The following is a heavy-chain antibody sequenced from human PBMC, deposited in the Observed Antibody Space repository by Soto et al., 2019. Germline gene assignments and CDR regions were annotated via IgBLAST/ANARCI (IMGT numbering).Heavy chain of an antibody. D-gene: IGHD3-16*01. Sequence: GASVKVSCKASGYTFTSYAMHWVRQAPGQRLEWMGWINAGNGNTKYSQKFQGRVTITRDTSASTAYMELSSLRSEDTAVYYCARDSLRFTQFYDDALGYFQHWGQGTLVTVSS. CDR3: ARDSLRFTQFYDDALGYFQH. CDR1: GYTFTSYA. V-gene: IGHV1-3*01. CDR2: INAGNGNT. J-gene: IGHJ1*01.